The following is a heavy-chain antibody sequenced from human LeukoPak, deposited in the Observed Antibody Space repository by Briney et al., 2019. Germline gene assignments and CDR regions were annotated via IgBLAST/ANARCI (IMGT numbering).Heavy chain of an antibody. CDR2: ISYDGSNK. D-gene: IGHD6-13*01. CDR1: GFTFSSYA. CDR3: ARGGVAAADLFDY. V-gene: IGHV3-30-3*01. Sequence: GGSLRLSCAASGFTFSSYAMHWVRQAPGKGLEWVAVISYDGSNKYYADSVKGRFTISRDNSKNTLYLQMNSLRAEDTAVYYCARGGVAAADLFDYWGQGTLVTVSS. J-gene: IGHJ4*02.